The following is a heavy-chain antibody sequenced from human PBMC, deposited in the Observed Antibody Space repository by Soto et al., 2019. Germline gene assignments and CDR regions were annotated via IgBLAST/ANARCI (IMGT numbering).Heavy chain of an antibody. J-gene: IGHJ6*02. CDR1: GFTFSSYG. CDR2: ISYDGSNK. D-gene: IGHD2-15*01. CDR3: AKENYCSGGSCYSFGPYYYYGMDV. V-gene: IGHV3-30*18. Sequence: GGSLRLSCAASGFTFSSYGMHWVRQAPGKGLEWVAVISYDGSNKYYADSVKGRFTISRDNSKNTLYLQMNSLRAEDTAVYYCAKENYCSGGSCYSFGPYYYYGMDVWGQGTTVTVSS.